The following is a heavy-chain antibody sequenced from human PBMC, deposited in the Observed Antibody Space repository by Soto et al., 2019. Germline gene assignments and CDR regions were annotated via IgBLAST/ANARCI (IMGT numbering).Heavy chain of an antibody. Sequence: SETLSLTCTVSGGSISSYYWSWIRLPPGKGLEWIGYVYYSGSTKYNPSLKSRVTISVDTSKNQFSLKLTSVTAADTAVYYCARGWPGREFEFDYWGQGTLVTVS. J-gene: IGHJ4*02. CDR2: VYYSGST. CDR3: ARGWPGREFEFDY. D-gene: IGHD3-10*01. V-gene: IGHV4-59*01. CDR1: GGSISSYY.